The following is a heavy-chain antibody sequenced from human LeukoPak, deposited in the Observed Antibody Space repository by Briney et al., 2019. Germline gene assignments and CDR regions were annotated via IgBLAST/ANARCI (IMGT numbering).Heavy chain of an antibody. V-gene: IGHV3-21*01. J-gene: IGHJ5*02. Sequence: GGSLRLSCAASGFTFSSYRMNWVRQAPGKGLEWVSSISSSSSYIYYADSVKGRFTISRDNAKNSLYLQMNSLRAEDTAVYYCARGRYGSGSRWFDPWGQGTLVTVSS. CDR1: GFTFSSYR. CDR2: ISSSSSYI. CDR3: ARGRYGSGSRWFDP. D-gene: IGHD3-10*01.